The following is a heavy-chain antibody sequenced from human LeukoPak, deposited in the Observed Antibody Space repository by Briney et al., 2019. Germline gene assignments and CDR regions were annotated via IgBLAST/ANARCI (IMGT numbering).Heavy chain of an antibody. V-gene: IGHV4-59*08. Sequence: SETLSLTCTVSGGSISNSYWNWIRQPPGKGPEWIGYISYSGTTNSNPSLKSRVTLSVDTSKNELSLKLSSVTAADTAMYYCARRASRENYFDYWGRGTLVTVSS. CDR3: ARRASRENYFDY. J-gene: IGHJ4*02. CDR1: GGSISNSY. CDR2: ISYSGTT. D-gene: IGHD5-24*01.